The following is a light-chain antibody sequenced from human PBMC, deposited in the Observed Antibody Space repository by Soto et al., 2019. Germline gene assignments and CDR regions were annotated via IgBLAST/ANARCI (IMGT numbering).Light chain of an antibody. CDR3: QQYDIWPPLT. Sequence: EIVVTQSPATLSVSPGERITLSCRASQSVRSNLAWYQQRPGQAPRLLIYGASTRATGIPARFSGSGSGNDFTLTISSLQSEDSAVYYCQQYDIWPPLTFGGGTKVEIK. V-gene: IGKV3-15*01. CDR1: QSVRSN. CDR2: GAS. J-gene: IGKJ4*01.